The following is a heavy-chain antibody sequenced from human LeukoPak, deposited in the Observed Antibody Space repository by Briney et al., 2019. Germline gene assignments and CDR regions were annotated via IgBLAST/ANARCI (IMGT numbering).Heavy chain of an antibody. J-gene: IGHJ4*02. CDR2: IYYSGST. Sequence: SETLSLTCTVSGGSISSGGYYWSWIRQPPGKGLEWIGYIYYSGSTNYNPSLKSRVTILIDTSKNQFSLKLSSVTAADTAVYYCASGSGWHFDHWGQGTLVTVSS. CDR3: ASGSGWHFDH. CDR1: GGSISSGGYY. V-gene: IGHV4-61*08. D-gene: IGHD6-19*01.